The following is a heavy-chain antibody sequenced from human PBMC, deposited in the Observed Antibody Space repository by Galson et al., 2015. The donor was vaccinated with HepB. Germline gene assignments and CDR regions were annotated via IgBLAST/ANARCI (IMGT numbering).Heavy chain of an antibody. J-gene: IGHJ4*02. V-gene: IGHV3-23*01. CDR3: AKDQRGNYYLSDY. CDR1: GFTFSSYA. Sequence: SLRLSCAASGFTFSSYAMSWVRQAPGKGLEWVSAISGSGGSTYYADSVKGRFTISRDNSKNTLYRQMNSLRAEDTAVYYCAKDQRGNYYLSDYWGQGTLVTVSS. D-gene: IGHD1-26*01. CDR2: ISGSGGST.